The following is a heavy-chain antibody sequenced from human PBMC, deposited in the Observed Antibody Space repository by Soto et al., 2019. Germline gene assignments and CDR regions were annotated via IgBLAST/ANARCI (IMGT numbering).Heavy chain of an antibody. D-gene: IGHD6-19*01. J-gene: IGHJ5*02. CDR2: IYYSGST. V-gene: IGHV4-61*01. CDR1: GGSVSSGSYY. CDR3: ARLAVAGDGNWFDP. Sequence: SETLSLTCTVSGGSVSSGSYYWSWIRQPPGKGLEWIGYIYYSGSTNYNPSLKSRVTISVDTSKNQFSLKLSSVTAADTAVYYCARLAVAGDGNWFDPWGQGTLVTVSS.